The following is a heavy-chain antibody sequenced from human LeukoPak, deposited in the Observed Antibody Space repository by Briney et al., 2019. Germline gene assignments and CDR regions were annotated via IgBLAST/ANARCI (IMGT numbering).Heavy chain of an antibody. V-gene: IGHV1-2*02. J-gene: IGHJ4*02. CDR3: ARDYCTNGVCYTLDY. CDR1: GYTFTGYY. CDR2: INPNSGGT. Sequence: ASVKVSCKASGYTFTGYYMHWMRQAPGQGLEWMGWINPNSGGTNYAQKFQGRVTMTRDTSISTAYMELSRLRSDDTAVYYCARDYCTNGVCYTLDYWGQGTLVTVSS. D-gene: IGHD2-8*01.